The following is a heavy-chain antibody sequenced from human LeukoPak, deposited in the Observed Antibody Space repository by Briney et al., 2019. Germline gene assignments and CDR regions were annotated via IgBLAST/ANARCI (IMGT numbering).Heavy chain of an antibody. J-gene: IGHJ4*02. D-gene: IGHD3-10*01. V-gene: IGHV3-53*01. CDR1: GFTVSSNH. CDR3: ARSLAYGSGSYPLSVSFDY. CDR2: IYSGGST. Sequence: GGSLRLSCAASGFTVSSNHMSWARQAPGKGLEWVSVIYSGGSTYYADSVKGRFTISRDNSKNTLYLQMNSLRAEDTAVYYCARSLAYGSGSYPLSVSFDYWGQGTLVTVSS.